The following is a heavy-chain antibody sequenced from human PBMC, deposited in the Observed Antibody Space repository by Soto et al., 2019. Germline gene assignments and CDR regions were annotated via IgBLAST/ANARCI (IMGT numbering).Heavy chain of an antibody. CDR3: VRDRDLYRDMFHADL. V-gene: IGHV3-74*01. D-gene: IGHD3-10*02. CDR2: INDQGGSP. CDR1: GFTFSNYW. Sequence: SLRLSCAASGFTFSNYWMHWVRQAPGKGLVWISRINDQGGSPTYADSVRGRFTISADIAENSVILQMNSLRDEDSTVYFCVRDRDLYRDMFHADLWGQGTLVTVSS. J-gene: IGHJ4*01.